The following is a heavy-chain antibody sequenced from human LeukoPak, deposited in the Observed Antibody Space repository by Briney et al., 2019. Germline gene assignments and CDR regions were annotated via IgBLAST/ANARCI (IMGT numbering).Heavy chain of an antibody. CDR2: IIPIFGTA. Sequence: GASVKVSCKASGGTFISYAISWVRQAPGQGLEWMGGIIPIFGTANYAQKFQGRVTITADESTSTAYMELSSLRSEDTAVYYCARGSGGPSLTLDYWGQGTLVTVSS. CDR3: ARGSGGPSLTLDY. V-gene: IGHV1-69*13. CDR1: GGTFISYA. J-gene: IGHJ4*02. D-gene: IGHD6-25*01.